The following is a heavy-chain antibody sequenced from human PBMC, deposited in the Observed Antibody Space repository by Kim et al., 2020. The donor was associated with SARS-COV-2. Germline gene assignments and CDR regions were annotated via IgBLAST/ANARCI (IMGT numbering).Heavy chain of an antibody. CDR1: GFTFSSYA. Sequence: GGSLRLSCAASGFTFSSYAMSWVRQAPGKGLEWVSAISGSGGSTYYADSVKGRFTISRDNSKNTLYLQMNSLRAEDTAVYYCARKDMVRGVISAFDIWGQGTMVTVSS. CDR3: ARKDMVRGVISAFDI. V-gene: IGHV3-23*01. D-gene: IGHD3-10*01. CDR2: ISGSGGST. J-gene: IGHJ3*02.